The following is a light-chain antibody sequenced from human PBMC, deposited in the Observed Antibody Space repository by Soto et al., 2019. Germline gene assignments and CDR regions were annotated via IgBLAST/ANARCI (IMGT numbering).Light chain of an antibody. CDR2: EVN. V-gene: IGLV2-8*01. J-gene: IGLJ1*01. CDR1: SSDVGGYNY. Sequence: QSVLTQPPSASGSPGRSVTISCTGTSSDVGGYNYVSWYQQHPGKAPKLMIYEVNKRPSGVPDRFSGSKSGNTASLTVSGLQAEDEADYYCSSYAGSNNYVFVTGTKVTVL. CDR3: SSYAGSNNYV.